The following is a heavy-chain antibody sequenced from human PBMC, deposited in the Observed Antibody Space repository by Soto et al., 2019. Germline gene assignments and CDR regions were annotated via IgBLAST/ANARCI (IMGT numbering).Heavy chain of an antibody. J-gene: IGHJ4*02. CDR2: IWYDGSNK. CDR1: GFTFSSYG. CDR3: ARDLLYSSGWLTYFDY. Sequence: GGSLRLSCAASGFTFSSYGMHWVRQAPGKGLEWVAVIWYDGSNKYYADSVKGRFTISRDNSKNTLYLQMNSLRAEDTAVYYCARDLLYSSGWLTYFDYWGQGTLVTVSS. V-gene: IGHV3-33*01. D-gene: IGHD6-19*01.